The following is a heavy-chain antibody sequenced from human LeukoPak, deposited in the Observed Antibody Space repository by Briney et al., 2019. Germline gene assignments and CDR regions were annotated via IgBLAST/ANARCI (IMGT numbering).Heavy chain of an antibody. D-gene: IGHD3-10*01. CDR1: GGSISSYY. CDR2: IYYSGST. V-gene: IGHV4-59*12. Sequence: SETLSLTCTVSGGSISSYYWSWIRQPPGKGLEWIGYIYYSGSTNYNPSLKSRVTISVDTSKNQFSLKLSSVTAADTAVYYCARDSQLFSLWFGEFWFDPWGQGTLVTVSS. CDR3: ARDSQLFSLWFGEFWFDP. J-gene: IGHJ5*02.